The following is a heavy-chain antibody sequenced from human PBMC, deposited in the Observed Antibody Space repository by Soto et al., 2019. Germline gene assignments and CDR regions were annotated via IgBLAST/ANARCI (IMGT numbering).Heavy chain of an antibody. J-gene: IGHJ5*02. CDR2: FSGTGGYT. D-gene: IGHD4-17*01. Sequence: GGSLRLSVATSGLTLSSYAMSWVRQAPGKGLEWVSTFSGTGGYTYYADSVKGRFTISRDDSKNTLFLHMNSLRAADTAVYYCARGQRALITYGPFDPWGQGTLVTVSS. V-gene: IGHV3-23*01. CDR1: GLTLSSYA. CDR3: ARGQRALITYGPFDP.